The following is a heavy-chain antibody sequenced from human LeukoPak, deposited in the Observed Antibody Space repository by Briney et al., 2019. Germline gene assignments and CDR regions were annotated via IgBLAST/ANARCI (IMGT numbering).Heavy chain of an antibody. Sequence: PGGSLRLSCAASGFTFSDYYMSWIRQAPGKGLEWVSYISSSGSTIYYADSVKGRFTISRDNAKNSLYLQMNSLRAEDTAVYYCARVSYCGGDCSTGSFDYWGQGTLVTVSS. J-gene: IGHJ4*02. D-gene: IGHD2-21*02. CDR1: GFTFSDYY. CDR3: ARVSYCGGDCSTGSFDY. V-gene: IGHV3-11*04. CDR2: ISSSGSTI.